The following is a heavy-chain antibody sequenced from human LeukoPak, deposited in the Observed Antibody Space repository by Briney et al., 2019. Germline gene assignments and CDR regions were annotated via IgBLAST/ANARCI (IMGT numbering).Heavy chain of an antibody. J-gene: IGHJ4*02. V-gene: IGHV3-7*01. CDR3: AREARRESSGWFVEF. D-gene: IGHD6-19*01. CDR2: IKQDGSDK. Sequence: PGGSLRLSCAASGFTFSTYWMSWVRQAPGKGLEWVANIKQDGSDKYYVDSVKGRSTISRDNAKNSLYLQMNSLRAEDTAVYYCAREARRESSGWFVEFWGQGTLVTVSS. CDR1: GFTFSTYW.